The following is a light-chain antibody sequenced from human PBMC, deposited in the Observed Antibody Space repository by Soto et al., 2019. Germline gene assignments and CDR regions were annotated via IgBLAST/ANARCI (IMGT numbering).Light chain of an antibody. V-gene: IGKV3-20*01. CDR3: QQYGISPTWT. Sequence: DIVLSQSPGTLSLSPGERATLSCRASQSLSSSYLAWYQQKAGQAPRLLLYGASSRAPGIPDRFRGSGSGTDFTLTISRLEPEDFAVYYCQQYGISPTWTFGQGTKVDI. J-gene: IGKJ1*01. CDR1: QSLSSSY. CDR2: GAS.